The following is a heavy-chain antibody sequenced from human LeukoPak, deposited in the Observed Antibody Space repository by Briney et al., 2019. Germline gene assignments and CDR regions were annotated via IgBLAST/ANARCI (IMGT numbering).Heavy chain of an antibody. CDR1: GFTFGSDW. V-gene: IGHV3-7*01. Sequence: GGSLRLSCAAPGFTFGSDWTSRAPQAPGKGREWVANIKHTGSQKDYLDSVKGRFHISRDNAKNSLSLKMNSLRVEDRDVYYCARESVPYAPGGDYWGQGTLVPVSS. CDR3: ARESVPYAPGGDY. CDR2: IKHTGSQK. D-gene: IGHD3-16*01. J-gene: IGHJ4*02.